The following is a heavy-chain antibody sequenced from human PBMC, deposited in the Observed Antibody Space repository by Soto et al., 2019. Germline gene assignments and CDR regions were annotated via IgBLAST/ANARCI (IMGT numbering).Heavy chain of an antibody. J-gene: IGHJ4*02. V-gene: IGHV5-51*01. CDR3: ARPPLPGYSIHFNS. D-gene: IGHD2-15*01. Sequence: GESLKISCQASGYIFIDYWIGWVRQMPGKGLEWMGIVCPRDSDTRYSPSFQGQVTISADRSTGTAFLQWRSLKASDTALYYCARPPLPGYSIHFNSWGQGTLVTVSS. CDR2: VCPRDSDT. CDR1: GYIFIDYW.